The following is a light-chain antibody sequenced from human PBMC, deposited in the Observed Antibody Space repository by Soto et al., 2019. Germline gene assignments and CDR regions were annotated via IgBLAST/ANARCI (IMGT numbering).Light chain of an antibody. CDR3: GADHGSGSNFVVV. CDR2: VGTGGIVG. J-gene: IGLJ2*01. V-gene: IGLV9-49*01. Sequence: QSVLTQPPSASASLGASVTLTCTLSSGYSNYKVDWYQQRPGKGPRFVMRVGTGGIVGSKGDGIPDRFSVLGSGLNRYLTIKIIQEEGESDYHCGADHGSGSNFVVVFGGGTKLTVL. CDR1: SGYSNYK.